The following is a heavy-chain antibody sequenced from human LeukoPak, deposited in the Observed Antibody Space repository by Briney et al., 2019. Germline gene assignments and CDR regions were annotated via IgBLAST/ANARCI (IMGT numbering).Heavy chain of an antibody. CDR1: GASVSSGSYS. D-gene: IGHD3-9*01. V-gene: IGHV4-61*01. CDR3: ARFHISTGSFDF. CDR2: MCYRGST. J-gene: IGHJ4*02. Sequence: SETLSLTCTVSGASVSSGSYSWNWLRQPPGKGLEWIGYMCYRGSTNYNPSLKSRVTISVDSSKNQFSLNLSSVTAADTAVYYCARFHISTGSFDFWGQGTLVTVSS.